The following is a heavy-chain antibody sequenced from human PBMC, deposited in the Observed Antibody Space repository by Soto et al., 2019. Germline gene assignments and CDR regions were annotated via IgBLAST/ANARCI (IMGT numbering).Heavy chain of an antibody. CDR3: ERDLSSGFIEY. D-gene: IGHD6-19*01. V-gene: IGHV1-18*01. CDR1: GYTFTSYG. Sequence: QVQLVQSGAEVKKPGASVKVSCKASGYTFTSYGISWVRQAPGQGLEWMGWISAYNGNTNYAQKLQGRVTMTTVTYTSTAYKELKSLRSDDTVVYACERDLSSGFIEYWGQGTLVTVSS. J-gene: IGHJ4*02. CDR2: ISAYNGNT.